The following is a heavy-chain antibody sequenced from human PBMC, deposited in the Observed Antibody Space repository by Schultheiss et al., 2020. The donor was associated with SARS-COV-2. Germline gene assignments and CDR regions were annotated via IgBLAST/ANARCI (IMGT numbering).Heavy chain of an antibody. CDR2: ISYSGST. V-gene: IGHV4-34*01. Sequence: SETLSLTCAVYGGSFSGYYWSWIRQPPGKGLEWIGSISYSGSTNYNPSLKSRVTISVDTSKNQFSLKLSSVTAADTAVYYCAREGPRRGYSGPNWFDPWGQGTLVTVSS. D-gene: IGHD5-12*01. CDR1: GGSFSGYY. CDR3: AREGPRRGYSGPNWFDP. J-gene: IGHJ5*02.